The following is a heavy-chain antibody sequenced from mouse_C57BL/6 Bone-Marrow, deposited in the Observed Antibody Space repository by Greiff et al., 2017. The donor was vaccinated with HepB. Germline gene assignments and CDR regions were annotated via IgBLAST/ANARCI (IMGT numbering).Heavy chain of an antibody. D-gene: IGHD2-4*01. CDR2: INPSTGGT. CDR1: GYSFTGYY. Sequence: EVKLVESGPELVKPGASVKISCKASGYSFTGYYMNWVKQSPEKSLEWIGEINPSTGGTTYNQKFKAKATLTVDKSSSTAYMQLKSLTSEDSAVYYCARMTYYDYDWFAYWGQGTLVTVSA. J-gene: IGHJ3*01. CDR3: ARMTYYDYDWFAY. V-gene: IGHV1-42*01.